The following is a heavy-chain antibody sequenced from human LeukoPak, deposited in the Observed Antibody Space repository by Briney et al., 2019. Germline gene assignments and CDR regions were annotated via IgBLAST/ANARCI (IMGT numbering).Heavy chain of an antibody. D-gene: IGHD2-21*02. J-gene: IGHJ5*02. CDR3: ARDIAYCGGDCYVQFDP. Sequence: SQTLSLTCTVSGGSISSGSYYWSWIRQPAGKGLEWIGRIYTSGSTNYNPSLKSRVTISVDTSKNQFSLKLSSVAAADTAVYYCARDIAYCGGDCYVQFDPWGQGTLVTVSS. CDR1: GGSISSGSYY. V-gene: IGHV4-61*02. CDR2: IYTSGST.